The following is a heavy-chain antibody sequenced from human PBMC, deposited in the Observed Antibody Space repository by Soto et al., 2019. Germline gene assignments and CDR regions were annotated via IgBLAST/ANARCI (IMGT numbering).Heavy chain of an antibody. D-gene: IGHD1-20*01. J-gene: IGHJ6*02. Sequence: QIQLVQSEAEVKKPGASVKVSCKASGYAFNSYGYSWVRQAPGQGLEWMGWISAYNGDTNVPLKFQGRVTMTTDTSTSTAYMELRSLISDDTAVYYCARDPPITGSLRGTPLMAVWGQGTTVTVSS. V-gene: IGHV1-18*04. CDR3: ARDPPITGSLRGTPLMAV. CDR1: GYAFNSYG. CDR2: ISAYNGDT.